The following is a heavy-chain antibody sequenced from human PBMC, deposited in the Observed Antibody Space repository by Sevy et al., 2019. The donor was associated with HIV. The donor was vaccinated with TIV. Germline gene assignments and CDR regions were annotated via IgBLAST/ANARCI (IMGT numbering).Heavy chain of an antibody. CDR3: ARAYCSGGRCYSLAY. D-gene: IGHD2-15*01. Sequence: ASVKVSCKASGYLFTSYRITWVRQAPGKRLELVGWISPHNGDTNYAQRVQDRVTMITDTSTTTAYMELRSLTSDDSAVYYCARAYCSGGRCYSLAYWGQGTLFTVSS. V-gene: IGHV1-18*01. J-gene: IGHJ4*02. CDR1: GYLFTSYR. CDR2: ISPHNGDT.